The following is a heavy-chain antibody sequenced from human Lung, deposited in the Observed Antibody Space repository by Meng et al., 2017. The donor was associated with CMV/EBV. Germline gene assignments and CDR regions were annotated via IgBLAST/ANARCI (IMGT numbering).Heavy chain of an antibody. D-gene: IGHD3-10*01. CDR2: INHSGST. CDR1: GRYFSTYD. J-gene: IGHJ4*02. CDR3: ARGYGPEGY. Sequence: TLSLNCVVYGRYFSTYDWSWIRQPPGKGLKWIGEINHSGSTNYNPSLKSRVTISVDTSKNQFSLKLRSVTAADTAVYYCARGYGPEGYWGQGTLVTVSS. V-gene: IGHV4-34*01.